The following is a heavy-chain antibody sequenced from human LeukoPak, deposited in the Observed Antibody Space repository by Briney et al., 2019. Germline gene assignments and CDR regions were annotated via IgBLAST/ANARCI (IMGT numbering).Heavy chain of an antibody. Sequence: GGSLSLSCAASGFPFSEYSMNWVRQAPGKGLEWVGVISYEGSNKYYADSVKGRLTISRANSKNTLNWQMNSLRAEDTAVYYCAKASWVSNADAVLWGERTVVTVSS. J-gene: IGHJ4*02. CDR2: ISYEGSNK. CDR1: GFPFSEYS. D-gene: IGHD6-13*01. CDR3: AKASWVSNADAVL. V-gene: IGHV3-30*18.